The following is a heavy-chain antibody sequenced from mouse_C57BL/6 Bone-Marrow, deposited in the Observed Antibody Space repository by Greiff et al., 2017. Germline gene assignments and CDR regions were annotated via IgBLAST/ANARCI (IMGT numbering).Heavy chain of an antibody. J-gene: IGHJ4*01. CDR3: ARRWGYYKAMDY. CDR2: ISGGGGNT. CDR1: GFTFSSYT. D-gene: IGHD2-3*01. Sequence: EVQLMESGGGLVKPGGSLKLSCAASGFTFSSYTMSWVRQTPEKRLEWVATISGGGGNTYYPDSVKGRFTISRDNAKNTLYLQMSSLRSEDTALYYCARRWGYYKAMDYWGQGTSVTVSS. V-gene: IGHV5-9*01.